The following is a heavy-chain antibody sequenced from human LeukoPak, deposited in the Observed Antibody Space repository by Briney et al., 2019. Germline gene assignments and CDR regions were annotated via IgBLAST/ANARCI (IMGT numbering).Heavy chain of an antibody. J-gene: IGHJ3*02. CDR1: GGPISSGGYY. CDR2: IYYTGST. Sequence: SQTLSLTCTVSGGPISSGGYYWSWIRQPPGKGLEWIGHIYYTGSTYYNPSLKSRVTISADRSKNQFSLKLTSVTAADTAVYYCGARRAFDIWGRGTMVTVSS. V-gene: IGHV4-30-2*01. D-gene: IGHD6-6*01. CDR3: GARRAFDI.